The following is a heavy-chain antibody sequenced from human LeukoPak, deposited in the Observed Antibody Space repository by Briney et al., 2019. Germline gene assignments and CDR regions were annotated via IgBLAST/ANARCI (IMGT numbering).Heavy chain of an antibody. V-gene: IGHV4-39*07. CDR1: SGSISSTGHY. J-gene: IGHJ3*02. CDR2: FLYSGGT. Sequence: SETLSLTCTVSSGSISSTGHYWGWIRQPPGKGLEWIGSFLYSGGTYYNPSLKSRLTISLDTSKNQFSLKLTSVTAADTAVYYCAREILRFDIWGQGTTVTVSS. CDR3: AREILRFDI.